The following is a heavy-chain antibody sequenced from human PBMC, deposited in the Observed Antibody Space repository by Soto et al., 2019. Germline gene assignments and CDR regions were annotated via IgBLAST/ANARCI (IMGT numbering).Heavy chain of an antibody. D-gene: IGHD6-6*01. CDR2: INPSGGST. J-gene: IGHJ4*02. CDR3: ARDPSRAALDYYFDY. Sequence: QVQLVQSGAEVKKPGASVKVSCKTSGYTFTSYYMHWVRQAPGQGLEWMGIINPSGGSTSYAQKCQRRVTMTRDTSTSTVYMEPSSLRSEDTAVYYCARDPSRAALDYYFDYWGQGTLVTVSS. V-gene: IGHV1-46*01. CDR1: GYTFTSYY.